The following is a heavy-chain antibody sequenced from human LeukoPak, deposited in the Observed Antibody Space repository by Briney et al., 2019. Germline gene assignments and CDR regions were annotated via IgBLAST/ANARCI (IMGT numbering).Heavy chain of an antibody. CDR1: GFTFSSYW. CDR3: ARVEDIVLMVYARYAFDI. Sequence: GGSLRLSCAASGFTFSSYWMSWVRQAPGKGLEWVANIKQDGSEKYYVDSVKGRFTISRDNAKNSLYLQMNSLRAEDTAVYYCARVEDIVLMVYARYAFDIWGQGTMVTVSS. J-gene: IGHJ3*02. V-gene: IGHV3-7*01. CDR2: IKQDGSEK. D-gene: IGHD2-8*01.